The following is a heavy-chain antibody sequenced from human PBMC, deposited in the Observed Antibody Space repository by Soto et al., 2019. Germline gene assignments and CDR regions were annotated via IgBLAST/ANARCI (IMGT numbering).Heavy chain of an antibody. J-gene: IGHJ4*02. CDR1: GFRFSGFG. CDR2: ISYDGSKK. CDR3: ARETPLAPNTFDY. Sequence: QVQLVESGGGVVQPGRSLRLSCAASGFRFSGFGIHWVRQAPGKGLEWVAVISYDGSKKYYADSMKGRCTISRDNSKNTLYMQLNSLREEDTAVYYCARETPLAPNTFDYWGRGTLVTVSS. D-gene: IGHD6-6*01. V-gene: IGHV3-30-3*01.